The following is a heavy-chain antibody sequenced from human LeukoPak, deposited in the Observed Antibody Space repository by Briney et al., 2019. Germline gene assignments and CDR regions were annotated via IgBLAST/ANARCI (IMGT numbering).Heavy chain of an antibody. D-gene: IGHD3-22*01. CDR2: IYYSGST. Sequence: PSETLSLTCTVSGGSISSYYWSWIRQPPGKGLEWIGYIYYSGSTNYNPSLKSRVTISVDTSKNQFSLKLSSVTAADTAVYYCARNYDLPDYWGQGTLVTVSS. J-gene: IGHJ4*02. V-gene: IGHV4-59*01. CDR1: GGSISSYY. CDR3: ARNYDLPDY.